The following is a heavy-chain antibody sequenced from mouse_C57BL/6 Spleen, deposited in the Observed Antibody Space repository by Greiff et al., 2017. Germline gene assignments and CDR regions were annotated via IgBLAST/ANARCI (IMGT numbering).Heavy chain of an antibody. CDR3: ARPDGDWYFDG. CDR1: GFTFSSYG. CDR2: ISSGGSYT. J-gene: IGHJ1*03. V-gene: IGHV5-6*01. Sequence: EVQWVESGGDLVKPGGSLKLSCAASGFTFSSYGMSWVRQTPDKRLEWVATISSGGSYTYYPDSVKGRFTISRDNAKNTLYLQMSSLKSEDTAMYYWARPDGDWYFDGWGTGTTVTVSS.